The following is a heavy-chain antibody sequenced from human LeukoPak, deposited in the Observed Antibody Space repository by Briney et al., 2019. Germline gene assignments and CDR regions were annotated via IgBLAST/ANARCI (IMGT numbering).Heavy chain of an antibody. J-gene: IGHJ4*02. CDR3: ARDGAYSSSWYYFDY. V-gene: IGHV3-33*01. CDR1: GFTFSSYG. D-gene: IGHD6-13*01. CDR2: IWYDGSNK. Sequence: PGGSLRLSCAASGFTFSSYGMHWVRQAPGKGLECVAVIWYDGSNKYYADSVKGRFTISRDNSKNTLYLQMNSLRAEDTAVYYCARDGAYSSSWYYFDYWGQGTLVTVSS.